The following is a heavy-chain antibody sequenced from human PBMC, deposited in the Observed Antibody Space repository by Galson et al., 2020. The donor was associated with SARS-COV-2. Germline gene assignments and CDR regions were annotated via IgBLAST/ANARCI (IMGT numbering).Heavy chain of an antibody. Sequence: SVKVSCKASGGTFSSYAISWVRQAPGQGLEWMGGIIPIFGTANYAQKFQGRVTITADKSTSTAYMELSSLRSEDTAVYYCARGRCSGGSCESFDYWGQGTLVTVSS. CDR2: IIPIFGTA. V-gene: IGHV1-69*06. D-gene: IGHD2-15*01. CDR3: ARGRCSGGSCESFDY. J-gene: IGHJ4*02. CDR1: GGTFSSYA.